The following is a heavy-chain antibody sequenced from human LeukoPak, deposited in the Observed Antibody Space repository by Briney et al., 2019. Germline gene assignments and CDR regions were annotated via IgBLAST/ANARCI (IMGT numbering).Heavy chain of an antibody. D-gene: IGHD3-22*01. Sequence: ASVTDSRMASGYTFTSFGISWVRQAPGQGLEWMGWISAYNGNTHYAQKLQGRVTMTTDTSTSTAYMELRSLRSDDTAVYYCARDEARYSSGYYPNWFDPWGQGTLVTVSS. CDR2: ISAYNGNT. V-gene: IGHV1-18*01. J-gene: IGHJ5*02. CDR1: GYTFTSFG. CDR3: ARDEARYSSGYYPNWFDP.